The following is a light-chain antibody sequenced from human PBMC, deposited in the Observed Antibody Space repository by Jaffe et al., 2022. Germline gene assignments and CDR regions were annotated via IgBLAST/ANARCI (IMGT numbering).Light chain of an antibody. CDR1: QSVRTN. Sequence: EIVMTQSPATLSVSPGERVTLSCRASQSVRTNLAWYQQRPAQAPRLLIHGASTRATGVPARFSGRGSGTEFTLTISDLQSEDFAVYYCKQYNSWPPYTFGQGTKLEIK. CDR2: GAS. J-gene: IGKJ2*01. CDR3: KQYNSWPPYT. V-gene: IGKV3-15*01.